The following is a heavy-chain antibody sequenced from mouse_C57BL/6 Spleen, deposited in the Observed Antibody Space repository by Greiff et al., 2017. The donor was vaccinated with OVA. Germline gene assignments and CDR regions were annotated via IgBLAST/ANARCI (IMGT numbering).Heavy chain of an antibody. CDR2: IYPGNSDT. CDR1: GYTFTSYW. J-gene: IGHJ3*01. V-gene: IGHV1-5*01. CDR3: TRDGNGYDKRPGFAY. D-gene: IGHD2-2*01. Sequence: EVQLQQSGTVLARPGASVKMSCKTSGYTFTSYWMHWVKQRPGQGLEWIGAIYPGNSDTSYNQKFKGKAKLTAVTSASTAYMALSSLTNVDSAVYYFTRDGNGYDKRPGFAYWGQGTLVTVSA.